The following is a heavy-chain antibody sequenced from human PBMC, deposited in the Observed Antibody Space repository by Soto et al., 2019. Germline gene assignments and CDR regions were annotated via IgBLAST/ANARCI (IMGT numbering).Heavy chain of an antibody. V-gene: IGHV4-34*01. CDR1: GGSFSGYY. J-gene: IGHJ4*02. D-gene: IGHD5-18*01. CDR2: INHSGST. Sequence: QVQLQQWGAGLLKPSETLSLTCAVYGGSFSGYYWSWIRQPPGKGLEWIGEINHSGSTNYNPSLKSRVTISVDTSKNQFSLKLSSVTAADTAVYYCASRSYGYPLRWGQGTLVTVSS. CDR3: ASRSYGYPLR.